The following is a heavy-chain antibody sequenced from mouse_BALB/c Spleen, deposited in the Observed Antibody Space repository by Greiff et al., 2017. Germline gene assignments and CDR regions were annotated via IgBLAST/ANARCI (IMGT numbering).Heavy chain of an antibody. CDR1: GFTFSNYW. D-gene: IGHD2-4*01. J-gene: IGHJ3*01. CDR3: TRAITTDFAY. V-gene: IGHV6-6*02. CDR2: IRLKSNNYAT. Sequence: EVHLVESGGGLVQPGVSMKLSCVASGFTFSNYWMNWVRQSPEKGLEWVAEIRLKSNNYATHYAESVKGRFTISRDDSKSSVYLQMNNLRAEDTGIYYCTRAITTDFAYWGQGTLVTVSA.